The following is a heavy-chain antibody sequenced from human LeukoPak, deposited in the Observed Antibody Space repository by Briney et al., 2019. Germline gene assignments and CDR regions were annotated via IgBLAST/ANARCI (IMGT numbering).Heavy chain of an antibody. V-gene: IGHV3-74*01. J-gene: IGHJ4*02. CDR2: INSDGSST. D-gene: IGHD4/OR15-4a*01. Sequence: GGSLRLSCAASGFTFCSYWMHWVRQAAGKGPVWVSRINSDGSSTSYADSVKGRFTISRDNAKNTLYLQMNSLRAEDTAVYYCARNLIVGANIPLDYWGQGTLVTVSS. CDR1: GFTFCSYW. CDR3: ARNLIVGANIPLDY.